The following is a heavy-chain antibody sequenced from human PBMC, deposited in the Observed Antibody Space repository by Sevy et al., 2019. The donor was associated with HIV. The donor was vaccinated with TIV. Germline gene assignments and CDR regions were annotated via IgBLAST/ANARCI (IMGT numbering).Heavy chain of an antibody. D-gene: IGHD1-7*01. CDR3: ARGDELNSYYYGMDV. CDR1: GDSVSSSSAA. V-gene: IGHV6-1*01. Sequence: KQSQTLSLTCAISGDSVSSSSAAWNWFRQSPSRGLEWLGRTHYRSKWYSDYEVSVKGRVTINPDTSKNQFSLHLESVTPEDTAVYFCARGDELNSYYYGMDVWGQGTTVTVSS. CDR2: THYRSKWYS. J-gene: IGHJ6*02.